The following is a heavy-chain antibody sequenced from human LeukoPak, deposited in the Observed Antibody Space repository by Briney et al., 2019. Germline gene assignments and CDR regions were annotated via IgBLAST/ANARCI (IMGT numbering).Heavy chain of an antibody. CDR1: GFTFSSTW. Sequence: GGSLRLSCAASGFTFSSTWMNWVRQTPGEGLEWVANIKPDGSEKYYVDSVKGRFTISRDNAKNSLYLQMNSLRAEDTALYYCAKDKGDGGPFDYWGQGTLVTVSS. V-gene: IGHV3-7*03. D-gene: IGHD4-23*01. CDR2: IKPDGSEK. CDR3: AKDKGDGGPFDY. J-gene: IGHJ4*02.